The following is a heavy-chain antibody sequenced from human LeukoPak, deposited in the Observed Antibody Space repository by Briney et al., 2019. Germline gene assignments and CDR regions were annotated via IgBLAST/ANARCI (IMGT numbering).Heavy chain of an antibody. D-gene: IGHD2/OR15-2a*01. CDR3: ARDKPTSFYGFQY. J-gene: IGHJ1*01. CDR1: GYRFTDYY. V-gene: IGHV1-2*02. Sequence: ASVKVSCKASGYRFTDYYLHWVRQAPGQGLEWMGWINPNRGDTKYAQKFQGRVSVTRDTSISTAYMGLSRLTSDDTAVYYCARDKPTSFYGFQYWGQGTLVTVSP. CDR2: INPNRGDT.